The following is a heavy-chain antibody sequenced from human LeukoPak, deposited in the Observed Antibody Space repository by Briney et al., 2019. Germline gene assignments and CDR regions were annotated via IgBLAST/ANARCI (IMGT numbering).Heavy chain of an antibody. D-gene: IGHD4-17*01. J-gene: IGHJ4*02. Sequence: PGGSPRLSCAASGFTFSSYAMSWVRQAPGKGPEWVSAISGSGGSTYYADSVKGRFTISRDNSKNTLYLQMNSLRAEDTAVYYCAKDLFGVTSYDYWGQGTLVTVSS. CDR2: ISGSGGST. V-gene: IGHV3-23*01. CDR3: AKDLFGVTSYDY. CDR1: GFTFSSYA.